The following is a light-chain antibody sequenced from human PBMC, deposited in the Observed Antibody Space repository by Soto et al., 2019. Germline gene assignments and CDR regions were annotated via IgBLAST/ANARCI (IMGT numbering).Light chain of an antibody. CDR1: QGISNW. J-gene: IGKJ4*01. Sequence: DIQMTQSPSSVSASVGDRVTITCRASQGISNWLAWYQQQPGRAPKLLIYGAYTLQTGVPSRFSGGGSGTHFTLILTRLQPQDFATYYCQQTNTFFPLTFGGGTRVEIK. CDR3: QQTNTFFPLT. V-gene: IGKV1-12*01. CDR2: GAY.